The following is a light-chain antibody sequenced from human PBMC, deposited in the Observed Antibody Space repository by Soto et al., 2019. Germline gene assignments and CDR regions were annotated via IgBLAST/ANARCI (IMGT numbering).Light chain of an antibody. V-gene: IGKV3-11*01. J-gene: IGKJ5*01. Sequence: DIVLTQSPGTLSLSPGERATLSWSASQSVSSSLAWYQQNPGQTPRLLIYDASNRATGIPDRFSGSGSGTDFTLTISSLEPEDFAVYYCQQRSDWPPITFGQGTRLEIK. CDR2: DAS. CDR1: QSVSSS. CDR3: QQRSDWPPIT.